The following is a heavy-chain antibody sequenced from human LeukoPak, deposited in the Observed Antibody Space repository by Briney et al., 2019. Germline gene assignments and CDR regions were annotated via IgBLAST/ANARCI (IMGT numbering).Heavy chain of an antibody. Sequence: ASVTVSCKASGYTFTRYSMHWVRQAPEQRLEWMGWINAGDGDTKYAQKLQGRVTFTRDTSANTVYMQLSSLRSEDTAVYYCTRPYKEQLDFDHWGQGTLVTVSS. V-gene: IGHV1-3*01. CDR2: INAGDGDT. J-gene: IGHJ4*02. D-gene: IGHD6-13*01. CDR3: TRPYKEQLDFDH. CDR1: GYTFTRYS.